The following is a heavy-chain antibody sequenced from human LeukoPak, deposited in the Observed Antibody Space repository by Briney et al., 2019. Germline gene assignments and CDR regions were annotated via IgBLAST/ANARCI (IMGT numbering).Heavy chain of an antibody. CDR2: IHPDGGGT. V-gene: IGHV1-46*01. CDR3: VREGGGSCSGGSCFRFGP. J-gene: IGHJ5*02. CDR1: GFTLTKYY. Sequence: GASVKVSCKASGFTLTKYYMHWVRHAPGQGPEWMGAIHPDGGGTSYAPNFQGRVTMTRSTGAVFMELAGLTYDGTAVYYCVREGGGSCSGGSCFRFGPWGQGTLVTVSS. D-gene: IGHD2-15*01.